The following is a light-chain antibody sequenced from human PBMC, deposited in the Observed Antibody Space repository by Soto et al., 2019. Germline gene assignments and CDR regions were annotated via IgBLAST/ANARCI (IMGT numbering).Light chain of an antibody. CDR1: QSSNSW. CDR2: DVS. CDR3: RQYNDYPWT. J-gene: IGKJ1*01. V-gene: IGKV1-5*01. Sequence: DIQMTQSPSTLSASVGDRVTITCRASQSSNSWLAWYQQKPGKAPKFLIYDVSKLERGVPSRFSGSGSGTEFTLTISSLQPDDFATYYCRQYNDYPWTFAQGTKVDIK.